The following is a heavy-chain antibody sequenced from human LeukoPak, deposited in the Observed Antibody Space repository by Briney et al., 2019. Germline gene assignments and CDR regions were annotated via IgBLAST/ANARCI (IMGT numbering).Heavy chain of an antibody. D-gene: IGHD2/OR15-2a*01. CDR2: IKQDGSEK. CDR3: AREGCDFNYYYYYYMDV. CDR1: GFTFSSYW. Sequence: PGGSLRLSCAASGFTFSSYWMSWVRQAPGKGLEWVANIKQDGSEKYYVDSVKGRFTISRDNAKNSLYLQMNSLRAEDTAVYYCAREGCDFNYYYYYYMDVWGKGTTVTVSS. J-gene: IGHJ6*03. V-gene: IGHV3-7*01.